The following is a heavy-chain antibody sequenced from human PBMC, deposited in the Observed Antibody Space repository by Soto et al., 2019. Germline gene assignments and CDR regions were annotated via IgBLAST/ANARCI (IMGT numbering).Heavy chain of an antibody. Sequence: SLRLSCVSSRFTFSSYAMHWVRQAQGKGLEWVAVISYDGSNRYYADSVKGRFTISRDNSRNTLYLQMNSLRAEDTAVYYCSRERKRDGYTVIDYWGHG. D-gene: IGHD5-12*01. CDR3: SRERKRDGYTVIDY. CDR2: ISYDGSNR. J-gene: IGHJ4*01. CDR1: RFTFSSYA. V-gene: IGHV3-30-3*01.